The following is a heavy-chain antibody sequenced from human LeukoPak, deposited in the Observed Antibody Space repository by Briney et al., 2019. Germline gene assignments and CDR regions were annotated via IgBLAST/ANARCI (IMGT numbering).Heavy chain of an antibody. V-gene: IGHV3-7*01. J-gene: IGHJ4*02. Sequence: GGSLRLSCAASGFTFSSYWMSWVRQAPGKGLEWVANIKQDGSEKYYVDSVKGRFTISRDNAKNSLYLQMNSLRAEDTAVYYCARDAYCGGDCYNDYWGQGTLVTVSS. CDR1: GFTFSSYW. D-gene: IGHD2-21*02. CDR2: IKQDGSEK. CDR3: ARDAYCGGDCYNDY.